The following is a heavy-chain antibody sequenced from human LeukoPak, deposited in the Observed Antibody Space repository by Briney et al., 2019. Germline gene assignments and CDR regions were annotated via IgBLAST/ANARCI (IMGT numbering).Heavy chain of an antibody. CDR2: INHSGST. CDR1: GGSFSGYY. V-gene: IGHV4-34*01. D-gene: IGHD6-6*01. Sequence: SETLSLTCSGYGGSFSGYYWSWIPQPPGKGLEWIGEINHSGSTNYNPSLKSRVTISVDTSKNQFSLKLSSVTAAHTAVYYCARVTWEDSSSSLVVYYFDYWGQGTLVTVSS. J-gene: IGHJ4*02. CDR3: ARVTWEDSSSSLVVYYFDY.